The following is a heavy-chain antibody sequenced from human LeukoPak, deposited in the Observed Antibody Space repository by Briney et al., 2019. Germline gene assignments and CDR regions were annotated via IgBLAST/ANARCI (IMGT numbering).Heavy chain of an antibody. D-gene: IGHD5-24*01. CDR2: MIAIFGTA. Sequence: ASVRVSGTASGGTCSSYASSWGRQGPGQGLEWMGGMIAIFGTATYAQKFQGRVTIPTEESTSTAYMELSSLRSEATAVYYCARVHDGGVDYCGQGTLVTVSS. CDR1: GGTCSSYA. CDR3: ARVHDGGVDY. V-gene: IGHV1-69*05. J-gene: IGHJ4*02.